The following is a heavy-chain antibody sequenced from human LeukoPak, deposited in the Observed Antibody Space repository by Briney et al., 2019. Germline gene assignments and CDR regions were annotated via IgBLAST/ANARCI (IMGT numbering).Heavy chain of an antibody. V-gene: IGHV5-51*01. CDR2: VFPRDSDT. J-gene: IGHJ3*02. CDR3: ARSRRSPYYYDSSGYRDAFDI. D-gene: IGHD3-22*01. CDR1: GYSFTSYW. Sequence: GESLKISCKGSGYSFTSYWIGWVRQMPGKGLEWMGVVFPRDSDTSYSPSFQGQVTISVDKSISTAYLKWSSLKASDTAMYYCARSRRSPYYYDSSGYRDAFDIWGQGTKVTVSS.